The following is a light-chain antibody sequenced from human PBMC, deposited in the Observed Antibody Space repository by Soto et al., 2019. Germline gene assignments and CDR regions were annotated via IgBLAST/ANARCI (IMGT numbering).Light chain of an antibody. CDR1: SRDVGGYNY. CDR2: DVS. J-gene: IGLJ1*01. Sequence: QSALTQPASGSGSPGQSITISCTGTSRDVGGYNYVSWYQQHPGKAPKLMIYDVSNRPSGVSNRFSGSKSGNTASLTISWLQAEDEADYYCSSYTSSSTGVFGTGTTVTV. V-gene: IGLV2-14*01. CDR3: SSYTSSSTGV.